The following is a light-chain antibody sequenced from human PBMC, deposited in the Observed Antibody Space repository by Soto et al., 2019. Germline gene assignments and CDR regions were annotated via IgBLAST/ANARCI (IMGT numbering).Light chain of an antibody. CDR1: SSDVGGYNY. CDR3: TSPTPGSLYV. CDR2: KVS. Sequence: QSVLTQPASVSGSPGQSIPISCTGTSSDVGGYNYVSWYQQYPGRVPKLLIYKVSNRPSGISNRFSGAKSGNTASLTISGLQAEDEADYFCTSPTPGSLYVFGSGTQLTVL. J-gene: IGLJ1*01. V-gene: IGLV2-14*01.